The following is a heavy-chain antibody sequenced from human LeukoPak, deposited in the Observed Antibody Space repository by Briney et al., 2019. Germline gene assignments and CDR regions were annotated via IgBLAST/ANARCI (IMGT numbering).Heavy chain of an antibody. D-gene: IGHD3-3*01. CDR3: ARHSAYYDFWSGYSDY. V-gene: IGHV4-30-2*01. Sequence: PSQTLSLTCAVSGGSISSGGYSWSWIRQPPGKDLEWIGYIYHSGSTYYNPSLKSRVTISVDRSKNQFSLKLSSVTAADTAVYYCARHSAYYDFWSGYSDYWGQGTLVTVSS. J-gene: IGHJ4*02. CDR1: GGSISSGGYS. CDR2: IYHSGST.